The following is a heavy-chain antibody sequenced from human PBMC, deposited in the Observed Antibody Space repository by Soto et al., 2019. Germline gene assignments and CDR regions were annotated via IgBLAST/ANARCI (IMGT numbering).Heavy chain of an antibody. CDR3: ASHVAAAGTRWFDP. J-gene: IGHJ5*02. CDR1: GGSISSSSYY. D-gene: IGHD6-13*01. CDR2: IYYSGST. Sequence: QLQLQESGPGLVKPSETLSLTCTVSGGSISSSSYYWGWIRQPPGKGLEWIGSIYYSGSTYYNPSLKSRVTISVDTAKNQFSLKLSSVTAADTAVYYWASHVAAAGTRWFDPWGQGTLVTVSS. V-gene: IGHV4-39*01.